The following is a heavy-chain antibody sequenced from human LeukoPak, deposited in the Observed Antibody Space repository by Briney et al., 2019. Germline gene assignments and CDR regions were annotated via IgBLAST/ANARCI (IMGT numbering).Heavy chain of an antibody. Sequence: GGSLRLSCAASGFTFSTYAMHWVRQAPGKGLEWVAVISSDGSNKYYADSVKGRFTISRDNSKNTLYLQMNSLRAEDTAVYYCARDLAGAIPFDYWGQGTLVTVSS. D-gene: IGHD1-26*01. J-gene: IGHJ4*02. V-gene: IGHV3-30-3*01. CDR2: ISSDGSNK. CDR3: ARDLAGAIPFDY. CDR1: GFTFSTYA.